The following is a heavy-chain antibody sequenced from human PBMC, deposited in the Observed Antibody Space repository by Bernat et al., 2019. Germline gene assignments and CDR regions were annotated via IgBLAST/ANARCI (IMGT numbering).Heavy chain of an antibody. CDR3: ARVGYDFWSGYGGGYFDY. D-gene: IGHD3-3*01. J-gene: IGHJ4*02. Sequence: QVQLQESGPGLVKPSETLSLTCTVSGGSISSYYWSWIRQPPGKGLEWIGYIYYSGSTNYNPSLKSRVTISVDTSKNQFSLKLSSVTAADTAVYYCARVGYDFWSGYGGGYFDYWGQGTLVTVSS. CDR2: IYYSGST. V-gene: IGHV4-59*01. CDR1: GGSISSYY.